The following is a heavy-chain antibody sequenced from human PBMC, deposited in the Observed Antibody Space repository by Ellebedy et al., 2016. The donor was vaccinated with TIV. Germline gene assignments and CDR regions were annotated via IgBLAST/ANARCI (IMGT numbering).Heavy chain of an antibody. D-gene: IGHD1-1*01. CDR1: GFTFSSYW. CDR3: ARSPATGTVDY. J-gene: IGHJ4*01. Sequence: GESLKISXAASGFTFSSYWMSWVRQAPGKGLEWVANIKQDGSEKYYVDSVKGRFTISRDNAKNSVYLQLNSLRAEDTAVYYCARSPATGTVDYWGHGTLVTVSS. V-gene: IGHV3-7*01. CDR2: IKQDGSEK.